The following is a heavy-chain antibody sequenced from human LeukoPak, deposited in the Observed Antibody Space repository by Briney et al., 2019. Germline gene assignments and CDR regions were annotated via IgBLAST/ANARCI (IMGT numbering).Heavy chain of an antibody. CDR2: IKQDGSEK. CDR1: GFTFSSYW. Sequence: GGSLRLSCAASGFTFSSYWMSWVRQAPGKGLEWVANIKQDGSEKYYVDSVKGRFTISRDNAKNSLYLQMNSLRAEDTAVYYCARDRSKYCSSTSCYRPVDYWGQGTLVTVSS. CDR3: ARDRSKYCSSTSCYRPVDY. V-gene: IGHV3-7*01. J-gene: IGHJ4*02. D-gene: IGHD2-2*02.